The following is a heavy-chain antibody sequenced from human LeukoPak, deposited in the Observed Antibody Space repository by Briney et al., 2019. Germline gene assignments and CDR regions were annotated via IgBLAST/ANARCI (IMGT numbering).Heavy chain of an antibody. CDR3: AREKPDSGNGCYFDF. J-gene: IGHJ4*02. CDR2: ISSGGSAT. D-gene: IGHD6-19*01. CDR1: GITFSGYA. Sequence: GGSLRLSCAASGITFSGYAMSWVRQAPGKGLEWLSYISSGGSATFYADSVKGRFTISRDNGQDSLYLQMDSLRAEDTAVYYCAREKPDSGNGCYFDFWGQGTPVTVSS. V-gene: IGHV3-48*03.